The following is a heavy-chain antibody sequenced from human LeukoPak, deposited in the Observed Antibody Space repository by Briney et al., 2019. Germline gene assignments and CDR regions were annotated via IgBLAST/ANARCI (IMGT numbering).Heavy chain of an antibody. D-gene: IGHD2-2*01. CDR3: ARDDQLRPNNYDY. CDR2: ISSSSSYI. Sequence: GGSLRLSCAASGFTFSDSGMHWVRQAPGKGLEWVSSISSSSSYIYYADSVKGRFTISRDNAKNSLYLQMNSLRAEDTAVYYCARDDQLRPNNYDYWGQGTLVTVSS. V-gene: IGHV3-21*01. CDR1: GFTFSDSG. J-gene: IGHJ4*02.